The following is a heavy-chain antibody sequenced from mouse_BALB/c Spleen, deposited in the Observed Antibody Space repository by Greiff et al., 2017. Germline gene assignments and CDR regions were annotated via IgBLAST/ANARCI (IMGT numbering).Heavy chain of an antibody. Sequence: ESGPGLVKPSQSLSLTCSVTGYSITSGYYWNWIRQFPGNKLEWMGYISYDGSNNYNPSLKNRISITRDTSKNQFFLKLNSVTTEDTATYYCASEDRYDASYWYFDVWGAGTTVTVSS. J-gene: IGHJ1*01. CDR2: ISYDGSN. CDR1: GYSITSGYY. V-gene: IGHV3-6*02. D-gene: IGHD2-14*01. CDR3: ASEDRYDASYWYFDV.